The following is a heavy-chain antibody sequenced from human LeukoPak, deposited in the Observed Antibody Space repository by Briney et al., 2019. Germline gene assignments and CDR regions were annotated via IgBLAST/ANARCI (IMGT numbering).Heavy chain of an antibody. D-gene: IGHD4-11*01. J-gene: IGHJ4*02. CDR1: GFTFSSYA. CDR2: ISGSGGST. CDR3: AKNKIYSNYPFDY. V-gene: IGHV3-23*01. Sequence: GGSLRLSCAASGFTFSSYAMSWVRQAPGKGLEWVSAISGSGGSTSYADSVKGRFTISRDNSKNTLYLQMNSLRAEDTAVYYCAKNKIYSNYPFDYWGQGTLVTVSS.